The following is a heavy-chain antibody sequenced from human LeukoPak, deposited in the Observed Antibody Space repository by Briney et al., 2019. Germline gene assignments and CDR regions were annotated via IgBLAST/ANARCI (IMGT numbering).Heavy chain of an antibody. CDR1: GYTFTSYG. Sequence: ASVKVSCKASGYTFTSYGISWVRQAPGQGLEWMGWISAYKGNTNYAQKLQGRVTMTTDTSTSTAYMELRSLRSDDTAVYYCARDLGYCSGGSCYSSWDFQHWGQGTLVTVSS. J-gene: IGHJ1*01. D-gene: IGHD2-15*01. CDR2: ISAYKGNT. V-gene: IGHV1-18*01. CDR3: ARDLGYCSGGSCYSSWDFQH.